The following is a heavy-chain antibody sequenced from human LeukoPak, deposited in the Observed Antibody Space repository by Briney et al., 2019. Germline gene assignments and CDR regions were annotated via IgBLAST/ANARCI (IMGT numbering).Heavy chain of an antibody. CDR2: INHSGST. CDR3: ARSYCSSTSCYLDY. Sequence: PSETLSLTCAVYGGSFSGYYWSWIRQPPGKGLEWIGEINHSGSTNYNPSLKSRVTISVDTSKNQFSLKLSSVTAADTAAYYCARSYCSSTSCYLDYWGQGTLVTVSS. D-gene: IGHD2-2*01. V-gene: IGHV4-34*01. CDR1: GGSFSGYY. J-gene: IGHJ4*02.